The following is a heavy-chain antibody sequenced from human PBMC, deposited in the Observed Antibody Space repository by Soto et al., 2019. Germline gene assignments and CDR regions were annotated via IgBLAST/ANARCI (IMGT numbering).Heavy chain of an antibody. CDR2: IYSGGST. Sequence: GGSQRLCYAACWCNVRSNYMSWVRQAKGKGLEWVSVIYSGGSTYYADSVKGRFTISRDNSKNTLYLQMNSLRAEDTAVYYCARSRGSYYYYGMDVWGHGTTVTVSS. V-gene: IGHV3-66*01. CDR1: WCNVRSNY. CDR3: ARSRGSYYYYGMDV. D-gene: IGHD3-10*01. J-gene: IGHJ6*02.